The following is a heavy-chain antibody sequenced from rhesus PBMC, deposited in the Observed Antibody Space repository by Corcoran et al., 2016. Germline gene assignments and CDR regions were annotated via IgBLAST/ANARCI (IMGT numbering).Heavy chain of an antibody. Sequence: QVQLQESGPGLVKTSETLSLTCAVSGYSISSGVGWSGIRQPPGKGLEWIGDIGGSSGSTNYNPSLKSRVTISKDTSKNQFSLKLNSVTAADTAVYYCARGGDYYGLDSWGQGVVVTVSS. CDR2: IGGSSGST. CDR3: ARGGDYYGLDS. V-gene: IGHV4-127*01. CDR1: GYSISSGVG. J-gene: IGHJ6*01. D-gene: IGHD3-34*01.